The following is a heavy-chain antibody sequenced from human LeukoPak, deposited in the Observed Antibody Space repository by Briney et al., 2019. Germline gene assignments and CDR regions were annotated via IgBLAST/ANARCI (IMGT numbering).Heavy chain of an antibody. Sequence: PGGSLRLSCAASGSTFSSYWMSWVRQAPGKGLEWVANIKQDGSEKYYVDSVKGRFTISRDNAKNSLYLQMNSLRAEDTAVYYCARNPGYYYGMDVWGQGTTVTVSS. V-gene: IGHV3-7*01. CDR3: ARNPGYYYGMDV. CDR1: GSTFSSYW. CDR2: IKQDGSEK. J-gene: IGHJ6*02.